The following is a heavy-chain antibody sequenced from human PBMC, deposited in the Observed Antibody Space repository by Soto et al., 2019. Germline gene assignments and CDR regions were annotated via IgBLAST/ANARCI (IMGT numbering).Heavy chain of an antibody. J-gene: IGHJ5*02. CDR1: GYTFTRST. CDR2: INPDNGNT. D-gene: IGHD2-15*01. CDR3: ARGIATGQLDP. V-gene: IGHV1-3*01. Sequence: QVRLVQSGAEVKKPGASVKISCKASGYTFTRSTMNWVRQAPGQRLEWMGWINPDNGNTKSSQKFQDRVIITRDTTASTAYMDLSSLRSEDTAVYSCARGIATGQLDPWGQGTLVTVSS.